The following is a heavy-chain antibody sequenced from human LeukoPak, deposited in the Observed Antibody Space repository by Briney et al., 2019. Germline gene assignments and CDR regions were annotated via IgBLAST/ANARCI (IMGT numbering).Heavy chain of an antibody. Sequence: GGSLRLSCAASGFTFSRYWMHWVRQAPGKGPVWVSRIRSDGSSTDYADSVKGRFTISRDNAKKTLYLQMNSLRAEDTAVYYCAREQGYYSVPGYWGQGTQVTVSS. CDR1: GFTFSRYW. D-gene: IGHD3-22*01. J-gene: IGHJ4*02. CDR2: IRSDGSST. CDR3: AREQGYYSVPGY. V-gene: IGHV3-74*01.